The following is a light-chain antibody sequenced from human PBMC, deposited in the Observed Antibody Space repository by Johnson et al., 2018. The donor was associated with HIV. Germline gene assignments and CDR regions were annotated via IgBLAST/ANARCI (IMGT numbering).Light chain of an antibody. J-gene: IGLJ1*01. CDR3: GTWDSSLISYC. CDR2: ENN. V-gene: IGLV1-51*02. CDR1: SSNIGNNY. Sequence: QSVLTQPPSVSAAPGQKVTISCSGSSSNIGNNYVSWYQQLPGTAPKLLIYENNMRPSGIPDRFSGSKSGTSATLGITGLQTGDEADYYCGTWDSSLISYCFGTGTKVTGL.